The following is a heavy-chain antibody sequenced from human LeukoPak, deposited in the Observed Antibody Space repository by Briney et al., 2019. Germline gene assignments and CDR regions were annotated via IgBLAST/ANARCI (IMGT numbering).Heavy chain of an antibody. D-gene: IGHD1-26*01. CDR2: VDPEDGET. V-gene: IGHV1-69-2*01. J-gene: IGHJ1*01. Sequence: GASVKVSCKASGYTFTDYYMHWVQQAPGKGLEWMGRVDPEDGETIYAEKFQGRVTITADTSTDTAYMELSSLRSEDTAVYYCARVRRSVGASQRGYFQHWGQGTLVTVSS. CDR1: GYTFTDYY. CDR3: ARVRRSVGASQRGYFQH.